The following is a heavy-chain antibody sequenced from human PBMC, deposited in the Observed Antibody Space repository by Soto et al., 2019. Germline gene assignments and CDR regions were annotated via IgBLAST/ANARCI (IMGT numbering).Heavy chain of an antibody. D-gene: IGHD5-12*01. V-gene: IGHV3-48*03. CDR1: RFTFSAYE. Sequence: PGGSLRLSCAASRFTFSAYEMHWFRQAPGKRLEWVSYISTSGSTVYYADSVKGRFTVSRDNTRNSLYLQMDSLRDEDTALYYCVRYCGTTLCNGVATRTFDYWGQGTLVTVS. CDR3: VRYCGTTLCNGVATRTFDY. CDR2: ISTSGSTV. J-gene: IGHJ4*02.